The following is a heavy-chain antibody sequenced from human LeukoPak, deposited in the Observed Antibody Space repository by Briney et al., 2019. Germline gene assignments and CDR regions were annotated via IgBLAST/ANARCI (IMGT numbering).Heavy chain of an antibody. V-gene: IGHV1-2*04. Sequence: ASVKVSCKASGYTFTGYYMHWVRQAPGQGLEWMGWINPNSGGTNYAQKFQGWVTMTRDTSISTAYMELSRLRSDDTAVYYCAREQWLVQTHYGMDVWGQGTTVTVSS. CDR3: AREQWLVQTHYGMDV. J-gene: IGHJ6*02. D-gene: IGHD6-19*01. CDR2: INPNSGGT. CDR1: GYTFTGYY.